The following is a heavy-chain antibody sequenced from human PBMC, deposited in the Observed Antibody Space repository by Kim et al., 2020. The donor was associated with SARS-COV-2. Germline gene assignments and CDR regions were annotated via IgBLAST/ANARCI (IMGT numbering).Heavy chain of an antibody. CDR3: ARGRATVVPYYFDY. V-gene: IGHV4-34*01. CDR2: INHSGST. CDR1: GGSFSGYY. D-gene: IGHD4-17*01. J-gene: IGHJ4*02. Sequence: SETLSLTCAVYGGSFSGYYWSWIRQPPGKGLEWIGEINHSGSTNYNPSLKSRVTISVDTSKNQFSLKLSSVTAADTAVYYCARGRATVVPYYFDYWVQGTLVTVSS.